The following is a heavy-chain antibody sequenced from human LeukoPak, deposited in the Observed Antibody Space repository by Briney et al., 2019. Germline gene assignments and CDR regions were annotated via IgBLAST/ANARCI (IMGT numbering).Heavy chain of an antibody. CDR2: ISASGGGT. V-gene: IGHV3-23*01. Sequence: PGGSLRLSCAASGFTFSSYAMTWVRQAPGKGLEWVSVISASGGGTSYADSVKGRSTISRDNSKNMLYLQMNSLSVEDTAVYYCAKGRSTSWKALYYFDYWGQGTQLTVSS. D-gene: IGHD2-2*01. J-gene: IGHJ4*02. CDR1: GFTFSSYA. CDR3: AKGRSTSWKALYYFDY.